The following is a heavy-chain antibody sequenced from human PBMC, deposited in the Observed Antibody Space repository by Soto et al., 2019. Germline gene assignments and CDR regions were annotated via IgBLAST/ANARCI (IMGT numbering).Heavy chain of an antibody. CDR1: GGSFSDYY. CDR2: INYSGST. J-gene: IGHJ5*02. D-gene: IGHD6-6*01. CDR3: ARAISSSPSPGLNWFDP. V-gene: IGHV4-34*01. Sequence: SETLSLTCAVFGGSFSDYYWNWIRQPPGKGLEWIGTINYSGSTNYNPSLKSRVTISVDTSKNQFSLKLSSVTAADTAVYYCARAISSSPSPGLNWFDPWGQGTLVTVS.